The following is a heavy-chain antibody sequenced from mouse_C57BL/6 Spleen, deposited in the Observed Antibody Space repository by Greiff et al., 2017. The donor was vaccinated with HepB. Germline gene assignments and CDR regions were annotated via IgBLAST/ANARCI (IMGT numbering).Heavy chain of an antibody. Sequence: EVMLVESGEGLVKPGGSLKLSCAASGFTFSSYAMSWVRQTPEKRLEWVAYISSGGDYIYYADTVKGRFTISRDNARNTLYLQMSSLKSEDTAMYYCTRDQGLYYGSSYAFMDYWGQGTSVTVSS. CDR3: TRDQGLYYGSSYAFMDY. CDR1: GFTFSSYA. J-gene: IGHJ4*01. V-gene: IGHV5-9-1*02. CDR2: ISSGGDYI. D-gene: IGHD1-1*01.